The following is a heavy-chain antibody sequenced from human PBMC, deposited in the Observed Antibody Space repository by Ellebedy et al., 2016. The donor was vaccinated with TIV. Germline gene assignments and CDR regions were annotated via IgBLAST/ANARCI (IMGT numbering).Heavy chain of an antibody. D-gene: IGHD6-6*01. CDR1: GFTFNSYA. V-gene: IGHV3-23*03. CDR3: AKRYSRASGGRFFDY. CDR2: IFSAAGGGEP. Sequence: GESLKISCAASGFTFNSYAMPWVRQAPGKGLEWVSVIFSAAGGGEPNYADSVKGRFTISRDNSRNTLYLQMNSLRAEDTAGYDCAKRYSRASGGRFFDYWGQGTLVTVSS. J-gene: IGHJ4*02.